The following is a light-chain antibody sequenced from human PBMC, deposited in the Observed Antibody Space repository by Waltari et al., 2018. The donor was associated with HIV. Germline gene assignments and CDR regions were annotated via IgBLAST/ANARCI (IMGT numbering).Light chain of an antibody. V-gene: IGKV4-1*01. CDR1: QSVLYSSNNENY. Sequence: DIVMTQSPDSLAVSLGEWATIICKPSQSVLYSSNNENYLAWYQQKPGQPPRLLIYWASTRESGVPDRFSGSGSGTDFTLTISSLQAEDVAIYYCQQYLSAPFTFGQGSKLEIK. CDR2: WAS. J-gene: IGKJ2*01. CDR3: QQYLSAPFT.